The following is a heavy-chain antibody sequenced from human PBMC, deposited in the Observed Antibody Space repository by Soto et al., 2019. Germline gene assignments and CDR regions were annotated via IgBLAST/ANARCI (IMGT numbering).Heavy chain of an antibody. D-gene: IGHD3-10*01. CDR2: IKSKTDGGTT. V-gene: IGHV3-15*01. J-gene: IGHJ4*02. CDR3: ASGSTYSYPGSRIFDF. CDR1: GFTFSNAW. Sequence: PGGSLRLSCAASGFTFSNAWMSWVCQAPGKGLEWVGRIKSKTDGGTTDYAAPVKGRFTISRDDSRNTLHLQMSSLRAEDSAVYYCASGSTYSYPGSRIFDFWGRGTMVTVYS.